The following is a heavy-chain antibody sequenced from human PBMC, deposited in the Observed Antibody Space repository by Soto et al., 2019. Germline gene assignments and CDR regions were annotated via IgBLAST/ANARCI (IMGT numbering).Heavy chain of an antibody. J-gene: IGHJ4*02. CDR3: ARLNPDGRVLDY. Sequence: SETLSLTCTVSGGSISSYYWSWIRQPPGKGLEWIGYIYYSGSTNYNPSLKSRVTISVDTSKNQFSLKLSSVTAADTAVYYCARLNPDGRVLDYWGQGTLVTVSS. V-gene: IGHV4-59*08. D-gene: IGHD1-26*01. CDR2: IYYSGST. CDR1: GGSISSYY.